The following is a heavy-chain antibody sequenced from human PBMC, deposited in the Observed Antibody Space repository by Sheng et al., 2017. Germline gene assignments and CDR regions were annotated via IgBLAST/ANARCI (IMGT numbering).Heavy chain of an antibody. CDR3: ARGRGAGDPTGSF. V-gene: IGHV3-21*01. J-gene: IGHJ4*02. CDR2: ISTSSSFI. CDR1: GFTFSSYT. D-gene: IGHD2-21*02. Sequence: EVQLVESGGGLVKPGGSLRLSCAASGFTFSSYTMNWVRQAPGKGLEWVSSISTSSSFIYYADSVKGRFTISRDNAKNSLYLQMNSLRAEDTAVYYCARGRGAGDPTGSFWGQGTLVTVSS.